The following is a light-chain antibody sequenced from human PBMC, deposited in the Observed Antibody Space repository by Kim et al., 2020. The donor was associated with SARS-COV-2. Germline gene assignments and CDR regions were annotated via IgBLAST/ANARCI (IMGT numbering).Light chain of an antibody. Sequence: LVQPVRITCQGDSLRNSYAIWYQQKPGQAPILVMSCENDRPSGIPDRFSGSSSGSTASLTITGTQAEDEADYYCCSRDSTAKEYVFGTGTKVSVL. CDR1: SLRNSY. CDR3: CSRDSTAKEYV. V-gene: IGLV3-19*01. CDR2: CEN. J-gene: IGLJ1*01.